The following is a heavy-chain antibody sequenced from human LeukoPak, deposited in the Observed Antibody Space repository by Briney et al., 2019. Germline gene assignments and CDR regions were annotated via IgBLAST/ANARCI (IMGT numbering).Heavy chain of an antibody. CDR2: IYYSGST. Sequence: SETLSLTCTVSGGSISSYYWSWIRQPPGKGLEWIGYIYYSGSTNYNPSLKSRVTISVDTSKNQFSLKLSSVTAADTAVYYCARDLVGATGGFDYWGQGTLVTVSS. V-gene: IGHV4-59*01. J-gene: IGHJ4*02. CDR3: ARDLVGATGGFDY. CDR1: GGSISSYY. D-gene: IGHD1-26*01.